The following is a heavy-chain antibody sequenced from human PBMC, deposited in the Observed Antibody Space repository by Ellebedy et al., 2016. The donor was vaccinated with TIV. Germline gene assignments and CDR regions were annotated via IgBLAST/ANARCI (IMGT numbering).Heavy chain of an antibody. CDR2: ISGSGGST. CDR3: ARDDDGPGNNLDY. J-gene: IGHJ4*02. CDR1: GFTFSSYA. Sequence: GGSLRLXXAASGFTFSSYAMSWVRQAPGKGLEWVSAISGSGGSTYYADSVKGRFTISRDNSKNTLYLQMNSLRAEDTAVYYCARDDDGPGNNLDYWGQGTLVTVSS. D-gene: IGHD1/OR15-1a*01. V-gene: IGHV3-23*01.